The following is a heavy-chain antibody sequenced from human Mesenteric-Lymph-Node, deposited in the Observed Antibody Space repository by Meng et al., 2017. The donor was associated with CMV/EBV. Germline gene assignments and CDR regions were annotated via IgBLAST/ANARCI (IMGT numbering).Heavy chain of an antibody. CDR3: AHRAYSGYGYSLDY. J-gene: IGHJ4*02. D-gene: IGHD5-12*01. Sequence: SVFSLSTRGVGVGWIRQPPGKALEWLALIFWEDDTRYSPSLQSRLTITKDTSKNQVVLTLTNMDPVDTATYYCAHRAYSGYGYSLDYWGQGTLVTVSS. V-gene: IGHV2-5*02. CDR1: VFSLSTRGVG. CDR2: IFWEDDT.